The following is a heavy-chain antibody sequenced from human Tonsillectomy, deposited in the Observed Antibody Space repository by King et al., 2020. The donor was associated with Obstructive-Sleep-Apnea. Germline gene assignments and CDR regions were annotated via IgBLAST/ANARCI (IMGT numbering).Heavy chain of an antibody. Sequence: VQLVQSGGGLVKPGGSLRLSCAASGFTFSSYSMNWVRQAPGKGLEWVSSISSSSSYIYYADSVKGRFTISRDNAKNSLYLQMNSLRAEDTAVYYCARDHNYYDSSGTSWFDPWGQGTLVTVSS. J-gene: IGHJ5*02. CDR3: ARDHNYYDSSGTSWFDP. V-gene: IGHV3-21*01. CDR2: ISSSSSYI. CDR1: GFTFSSYS. D-gene: IGHD3-22*01.